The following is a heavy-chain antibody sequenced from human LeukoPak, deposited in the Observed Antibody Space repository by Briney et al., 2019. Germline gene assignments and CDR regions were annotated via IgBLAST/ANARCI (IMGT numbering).Heavy chain of an antibody. V-gene: IGHV4-39*07. CDR2: IYYSGST. CDR1: GGSISSSSYY. D-gene: IGHD1-26*01. Sequence: SGTLSLTCTVSGGSISSSSYYWGWIRQPPGKGLEWIGSIYYSGSTYYNPSLKSRVTISVDTSKNQFSLKLSSVTAADTAVYYCARDDHSRIVGAGYMDVWGKGTTVTVSS. CDR3: ARDDHSRIVGAGYMDV. J-gene: IGHJ6*03.